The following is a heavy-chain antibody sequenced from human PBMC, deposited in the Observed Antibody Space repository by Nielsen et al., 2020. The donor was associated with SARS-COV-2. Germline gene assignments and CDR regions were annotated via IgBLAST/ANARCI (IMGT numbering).Heavy chain of an antibody. CDR1: GFTFRTFD. CDR3: AKGRDNYHRLTGSCDS. CDR2: ISPDGSNH. J-gene: IGHJ4*02. Sequence: GESLKISCVGSGFTFRTFDMHWVRQAPGKSLEWVALISPDGSNHYHGDSMEGRFVISRDNSKNTLYLQMNSLRLEDTAVYYCAKGRDNYHRLTGSCDSWGQGALVTVSS. D-gene: IGHD3-9*01. V-gene: IGHV3-30*02.